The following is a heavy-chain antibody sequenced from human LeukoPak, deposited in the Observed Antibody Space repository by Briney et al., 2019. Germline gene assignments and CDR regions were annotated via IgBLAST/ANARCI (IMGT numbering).Heavy chain of an antibody. CDR1: GFTFRSYG. CDR3: AKDLGFGELSRYFDL. CDR2: ISGRDGST. D-gene: IGHD3-10*01. V-gene: IGHV3-23*01. J-gene: IGHJ2*01. Sequence: PGGSLRLSCAASGFTFRSYGMSWVRQAPGKGLEWVSGISGRDGSTYYADSVKGRFTISRDNSKNTLYLQMNSLRAEDTAVYYCAKDLGFGELSRYFDLWGRGTLVTVSS.